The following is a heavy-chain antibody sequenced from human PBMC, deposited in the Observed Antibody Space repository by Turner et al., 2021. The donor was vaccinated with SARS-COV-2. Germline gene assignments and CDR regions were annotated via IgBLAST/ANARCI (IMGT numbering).Heavy chain of an antibody. V-gene: IGHV4-39*02. CDR3: AREGGITETKNNWFDP. Sequence: QLLLQESCPGLVKPSVTLSLTSPVSGGSISSSSYYCVWIRQTPGKGLEWIGSIYYSRTTYSNPSHKSRVTISDDTSKNQVSLKLSSVTGADTAVYYCAREGGITETKNNWFDPWGQGTLVTVSS. J-gene: IGHJ5*02. CDR2: IYYSRTT. D-gene: IGHD1-7*01. CDR1: GGSISSSSYY.